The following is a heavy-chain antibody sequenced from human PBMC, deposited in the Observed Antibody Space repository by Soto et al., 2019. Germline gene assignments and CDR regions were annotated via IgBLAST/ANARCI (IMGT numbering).Heavy chain of an antibody. CDR1: GFTFSSYG. D-gene: IGHD6-19*01. Sequence: LRLSCAASGFTFSSYGMHWVRQAPGKGLEWVAVISYDGSNKYYADSVKGRFTISRDNSKNTLYLQMNSLRAEDTAVYYCAKNKGEQWLVRYGMDVWGQGTTVTVSS. CDR2: ISYDGSNK. CDR3: AKNKGEQWLVRYGMDV. V-gene: IGHV3-30*18. J-gene: IGHJ6*02.